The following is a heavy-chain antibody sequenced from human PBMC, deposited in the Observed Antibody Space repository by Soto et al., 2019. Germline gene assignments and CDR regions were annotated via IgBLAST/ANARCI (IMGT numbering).Heavy chain of an antibody. Sequence: QVQLQESGPGLVKPSGTLSLTCAVSGGSISSSNWWSWVRQPPGKGLEWIGEIYHSGSTNYNPSLKSRVTTSVDKSKNQFSLKLSSVTAADTAVYYCARDMGPTVTTSGDYYGMDVWGQGTTVTVSS. J-gene: IGHJ6*02. CDR3: ARDMGPTVTTSGDYYGMDV. V-gene: IGHV4-4*02. D-gene: IGHD4-17*01. CDR1: GGSISSSNW. CDR2: IYHSGST.